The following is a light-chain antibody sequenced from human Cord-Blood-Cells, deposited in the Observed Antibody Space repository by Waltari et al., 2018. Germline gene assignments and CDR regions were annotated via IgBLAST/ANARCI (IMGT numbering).Light chain of an antibody. CDR1: SSDVGGYNY. J-gene: IGLJ3*02. V-gene: IGLV2-14*01. CDR3: SSYTSSSTL. Sequence: QSALTQPASVSGSPGQSITISCTGTSSDVGGYNYVSWYQQHPGKAPNLMIYDVSKRPSGVSNPFSGSKSGNTASLTISGLQAEDEADYYCSSYTSSSTLFGGGTKLTVL. CDR2: DVS.